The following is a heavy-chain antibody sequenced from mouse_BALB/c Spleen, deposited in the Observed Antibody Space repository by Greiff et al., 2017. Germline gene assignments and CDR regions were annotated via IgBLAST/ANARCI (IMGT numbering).Heavy chain of an antibody. CDR1: GYPITSVYA. J-gene: IGHJ3*01. Sequence: ESGPGLVKPSQSLSLTCTVTGYPITSVYAGHWIREFPGKKLEWRGDISYSGSTRHNTSLKSRIPITRDTSKNQVFLQLNSVTTEGTATYYCAREGITSSLAYWGQGTLVTVSA. V-gene: IGHV3-2*02. D-gene: IGHD2-4*01. CDR3: AREGITSSLAY. CDR2: ISYSGST.